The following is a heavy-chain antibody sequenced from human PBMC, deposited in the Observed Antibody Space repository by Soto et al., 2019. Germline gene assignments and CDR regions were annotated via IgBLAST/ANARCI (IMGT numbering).Heavy chain of an antibody. CDR2: IFYSGST. V-gene: IGHV4-59*01. J-gene: IGHJ6*02. D-gene: IGHD4-4*01. Sequence: QHPGKGLEWIGYIFYSGSTNYNPSLKSRVTISGDTSKNLFSLKLSSVTAADTALYYCARIFLTVTTYPLHARDVWGPGTTVTV. CDR3: ARIFLTVTTYPLHARDV.